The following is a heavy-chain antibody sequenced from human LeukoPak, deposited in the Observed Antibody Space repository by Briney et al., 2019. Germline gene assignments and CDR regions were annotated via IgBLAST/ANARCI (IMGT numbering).Heavy chain of an antibody. J-gene: IGHJ4*02. D-gene: IGHD3-22*01. CDR1: GLTFSTYA. V-gene: IGHV3-23*01. Sequence: GGSLRLSCAVSGLTFSTYAMTWVRQAPGKGLEWVSAICASGGCPFYADSVKGRFTISRDNSKSTLYLQMNSLRVEDTAVYYCARDGYYDSSGYLYYFDYWGQGTLVTVSS. CDR3: ARDGYYDSSGYLYYFDY. CDR2: ICASGGCP.